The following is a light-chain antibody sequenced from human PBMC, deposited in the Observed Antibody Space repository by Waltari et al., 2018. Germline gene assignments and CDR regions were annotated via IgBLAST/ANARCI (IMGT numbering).Light chain of an antibody. V-gene: IGKV3-15*01. CDR1: QSINTN. Sequence: EIVMTQSPATLSVSPGEGATLSCRASQSINTNLAWYQQTPGQPPRLLIFGASTRATGIPDRFSGSGSGTEFTLTISSLQSEDFAAYFCQHYNNWPLTFGGGTKVEIK. CDR2: GAS. J-gene: IGKJ4*01. CDR3: QHYNNWPLT.